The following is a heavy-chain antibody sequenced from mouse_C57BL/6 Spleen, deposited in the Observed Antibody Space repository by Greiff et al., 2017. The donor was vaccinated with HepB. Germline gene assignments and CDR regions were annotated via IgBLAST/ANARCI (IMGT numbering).Heavy chain of an antibody. CDR2: INPNYGTT. J-gene: IGHJ4*01. CDR3: AKEGYDYDAYAMDY. CDR1: GYSFTDYN. Sequence: VQLKESGPELVKPGASVKISCKASGYSFTDYNMNWVKQSNGKSLEWIGVINPNYGTTSYNQKFKGKATLTVDQSSSTAYMQLNSLTSEDSAVYYCAKEGYDYDAYAMDYWGQGTSVTVSS. D-gene: IGHD2-4*01. V-gene: IGHV1-39*01.